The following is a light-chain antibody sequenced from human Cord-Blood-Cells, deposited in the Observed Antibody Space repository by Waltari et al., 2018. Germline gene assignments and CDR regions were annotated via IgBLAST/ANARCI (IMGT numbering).Light chain of an antibody. CDR2: DAS. V-gene: IGKV1-5*01. J-gene: IGKJ2*01. CDR1: QSLSSW. CDR3: QQYNSYST. Sequence: DIQMTQSPSTLSASVGARVTITCRASQSLSSWLAWYQQKPGKAPKLLIYDASSLESGVPSRFSGSGSGTEFTLTISSLQPDDFATYYCQQYNSYSTFGQGTKLEIK.